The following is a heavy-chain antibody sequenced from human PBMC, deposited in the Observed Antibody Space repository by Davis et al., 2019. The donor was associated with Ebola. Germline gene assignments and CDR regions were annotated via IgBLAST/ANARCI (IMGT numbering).Heavy chain of an antibody. J-gene: IGHJ5*02. CDR3: ARFNSWGYSWFDP. D-gene: IGHD2-15*01. Sequence: SETLSLTCNVSGASISSGYFSWSWVRQPAGKGLEWIGHIYSSGSTKYNPSLESRVTISLDTSKNQFSLKLSSVTAADTAVYYCARFNSWGYSWFDPWGQGTLVTVSS. CDR2: IYSSGST. V-gene: IGHV4-61*09. CDR1: GASISSGYFS.